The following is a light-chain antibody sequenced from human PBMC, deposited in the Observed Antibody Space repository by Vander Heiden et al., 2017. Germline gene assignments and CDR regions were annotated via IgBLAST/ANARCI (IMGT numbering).Light chain of an antibody. Sequence: QSVLTQPPSVSGAPGQRVTISCTGSSSNIGTNYDVHWYQHLPGTAPKLLIYGDNNRPSGVPDRFSVSKSGTSASLTITGLQAEDEADYYCQCYDTSLSAWVFGGGTKLTVL. CDR2: GDN. J-gene: IGLJ3*02. CDR1: SSNIGTNYD. CDR3: QCYDTSLSAWV. V-gene: IGLV1-40*01.